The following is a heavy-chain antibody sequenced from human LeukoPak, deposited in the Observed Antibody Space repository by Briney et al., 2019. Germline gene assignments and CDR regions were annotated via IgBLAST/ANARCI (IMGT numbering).Heavy chain of an antibody. CDR3: ARHGGFNWGSYYFDY. CDR2: INTNTGNP. V-gene: IGHV7-4-1*02. Sequence: ASVKVSCKASGYTFTGYYMHWVRQAPGQGLEWMGWINTNTGNPTYAQGFTGRFVFSLDTSVSTAYLQISSLKAEDTAVYYCARHGGFNWGSYYFDYWGQGTLVTVSS. CDR1: GYTFTGYY. J-gene: IGHJ4*02. D-gene: IGHD7-27*01.